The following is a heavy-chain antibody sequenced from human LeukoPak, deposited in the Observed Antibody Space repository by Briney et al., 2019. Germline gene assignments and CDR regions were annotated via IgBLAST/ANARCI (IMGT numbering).Heavy chain of an antibody. CDR1: GGSISSSSYY. J-gene: IGHJ4*02. V-gene: IGHV4-39*07. D-gene: IGHD2-15*01. CDR3: ARDCSGGSCSPANFDY. Sequence: SETLSLTCTVSGGSISSSSYYWGWIRQPPGKGLEWIGEINHSGSTNYNPSLKSRVTISVDTSKNQFSLKLSSVTAADTAVYYCARDCSGGSCSPANFDYWGQGTLVTVSS. CDR2: INHSGST.